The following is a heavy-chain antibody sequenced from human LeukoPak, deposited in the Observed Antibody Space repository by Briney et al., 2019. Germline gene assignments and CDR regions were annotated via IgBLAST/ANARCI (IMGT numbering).Heavy chain of an antibody. Sequence: GGSLRLSCAASGFTFNTYAMSWVRQAPAKGLEWVSGISGSGGSTYYQDSVKGRFTISRDNSKNTLSLHMSSVRAEDAAVYYCAKGPDFWLTPIAFAIWGQGTMVTVSS. CDR3: AKGPDFWLTPIAFAI. CDR1: GFTFNTYA. V-gene: IGHV3-23*01. D-gene: IGHD3-3*01. J-gene: IGHJ3*02. CDR2: ISGSGGST.